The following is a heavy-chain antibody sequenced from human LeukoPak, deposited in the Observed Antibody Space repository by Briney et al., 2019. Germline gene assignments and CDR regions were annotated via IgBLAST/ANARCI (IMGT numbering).Heavy chain of an antibody. CDR2: IGSSGSYI. V-gene: IGHV3-21*01. J-gene: IGHJ4*02. D-gene: IGHD3-10*01. CDR3: AKLAKYFYGSETFYFFEH. CDR1: GFTFSSYH. Sequence: GGSLRLSCEVSGFTFSSYHMNWVRQAPGKGLEWVSSIGSSGSYIYYADSLTGRFTISRDNAKNSLYLQMNSLRVEDTAVYYCAKLAKYFYGSETFYFFEHWGQGTPVTASS.